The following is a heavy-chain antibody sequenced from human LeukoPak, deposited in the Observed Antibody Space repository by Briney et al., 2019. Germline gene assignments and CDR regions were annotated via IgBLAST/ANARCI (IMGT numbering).Heavy chain of an antibody. V-gene: IGHV4-59*08. Sequence: NTSETLSLTCTVSGGSISSYYWSWIRQPPGKGLEWIGYIYYSGSTNYNPSLKSRVTISVDTSKNQFSLKLSSVTAADTAVYYCARLYSGITIFGVVTPNWFDPWGQGTLVTVSS. D-gene: IGHD3-3*01. CDR1: GGSISSYY. CDR3: ARLYSGITIFGVVTPNWFDP. J-gene: IGHJ5*02. CDR2: IYYSGST.